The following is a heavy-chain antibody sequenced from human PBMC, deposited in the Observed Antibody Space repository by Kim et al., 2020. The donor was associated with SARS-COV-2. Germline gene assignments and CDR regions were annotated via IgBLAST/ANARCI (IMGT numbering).Heavy chain of an antibody. V-gene: IGHV3-9*01. Sequence: GGSLRLSCAASGFRFEDYAMHWVRQAPGKGLEWVSGITRNSGSIAYTDSVKGRFTISRDNAKNSLYLQMKSLRAEDTALYYCAKDMGQDTLAGVDFWGQGTLVTVSS. CDR3: AKDMGQDTLAGVDF. CDR2: ITRNSGSI. J-gene: IGHJ4*02. D-gene: IGHD6-13*01. CDR1: GFRFEDYA.